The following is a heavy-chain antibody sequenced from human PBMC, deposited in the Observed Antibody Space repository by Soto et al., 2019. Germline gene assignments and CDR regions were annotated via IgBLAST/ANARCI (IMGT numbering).Heavy chain of an antibody. V-gene: IGHV4-39*01. J-gene: IGHJ4*02. Sequence: PSETLSLTCTVSGGSISSSSYYWGWFRQPPGKGLEWFGSIYYSGSTFYNPSLKSRLTISVDTTNNQFSLNLTSVTAADTAVYFCARLTMTAPIDYWGQGTLVTVSS. D-gene: IGHD3-22*01. CDR1: GGSISSSSYY. CDR2: IYYSGST. CDR3: ARLTMTAPIDY.